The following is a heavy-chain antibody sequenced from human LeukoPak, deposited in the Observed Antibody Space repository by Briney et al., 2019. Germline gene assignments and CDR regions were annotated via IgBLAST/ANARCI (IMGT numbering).Heavy chain of an antibody. V-gene: IGHV1-2*02. Sequence: ASVKVSCKASGYTFTGYYMHWVRQAPGQGLEWMGWINPNSGGTNYAQKFQGRVTMTRDTSISTAYMELSRLRSDDTAMYYCARRIYYGSESNAFDIWGQGTMVTVSS. CDR2: INPNSGGT. CDR1: GYTFTGYY. D-gene: IGHD3-10*01. J-gene: IGHJ3*02. CDR3: ARRIYYGSESNAFDI.